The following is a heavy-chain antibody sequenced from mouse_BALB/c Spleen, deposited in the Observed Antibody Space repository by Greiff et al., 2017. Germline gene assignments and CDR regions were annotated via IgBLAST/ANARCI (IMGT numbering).Heavy chain of an antibody. V-gene: IGHV5-4*02. J-gene: IGHJ2*01. D-gene: IGHD2-4*01. CDR2: ISDGGSYT. Sequence: EVKVVESGGGLVKPGGSLKLSCAASGFTFSDYYMYWVRQTPEKRLEWVATISDGGSYTYYPDSVKGRFTISRDNAKNNLYLQMSSLKSEDTAMYYCARGNDYAFFDYWGQGTTLTVSS. CDR3: ARGNDYAFFDY. CDR1: GFTFSDYY.